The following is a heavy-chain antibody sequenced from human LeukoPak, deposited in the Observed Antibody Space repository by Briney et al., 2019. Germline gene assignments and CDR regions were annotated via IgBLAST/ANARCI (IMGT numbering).Heavy chain of an antibody. Sequence: ASVKVSCKASGGTFSSYAISWVRQAPGQGLEWMGGIIPIFGTANYAQKFQGRVTITTDESTSTAYMELSSLRSGDTAVYYCARDGAGTLPNWGQGTLVTVSS. V-gene: IGHV1-69*05. CDR3: ARDGAGTLPN. J-gene: IGHJ4*02. CDR1: GGTFSSYA. D-gene: IGHD6-19*01. CDR2: IIPIFGTA.